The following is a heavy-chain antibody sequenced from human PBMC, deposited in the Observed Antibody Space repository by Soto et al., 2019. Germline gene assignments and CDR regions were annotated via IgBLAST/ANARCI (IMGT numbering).Heavy chain of an antibody. D-gene: IGHD6-6*01. CDR1: GGSISSGGYY. Sequence: PSETLSLTCTVSGGSISSGGYYWTWIRQHPGKGLEWIGYNYYSGITYYNPSLKSRVTISLDTSKNQFSLKLSSVTAADTAVYYCARCSSIAGLYYGMDVWGPGTMVTVSS. J-gene: IGHJ6*02. CDR2: NYYSGIT. CDR3: ARCSSIAGLYYGMDV. V-gene: IGHV4-31*03.